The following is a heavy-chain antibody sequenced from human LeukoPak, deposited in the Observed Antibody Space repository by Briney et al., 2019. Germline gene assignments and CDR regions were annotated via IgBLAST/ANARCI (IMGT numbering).Heavy chain of an antibody. V-gene: IGHV3-23*01. CDR2: ISDSGGNT. D-gene: IGHD6-13*01. J-gene: IGHJ4*02. CDR3: ARTAAGTFFDY. Sequence: GGSLRLSCAASGFTFSSYAMSWVRQAPGKGLEWVSAISDSGGNTYYADSVKGRFTISRDNSKNTLYLQMNSLRAEDTAVYYCARTAAGTFFDYWGQGTLVTVSS. CDR1: GFTFSSYA.